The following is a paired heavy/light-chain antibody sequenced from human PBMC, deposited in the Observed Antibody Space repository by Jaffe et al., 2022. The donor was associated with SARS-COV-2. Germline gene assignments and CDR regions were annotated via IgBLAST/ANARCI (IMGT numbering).Light chain of an antibody. J-gene: IGKJ2*01. Sequence: DVVMTQAPLSLPVTPGEPASFSCRSSQSLFDSNDGDTYLDWYLQKPGQSPQLLIYSISNRASGVPDRFSGSGSGTDFTLKISRVEAEDVGVYYCVQRTEFPYTFGQGTKLEIK. CDR1: QSLFDSNDGDTY. CDR3: VQRTEFPYT. V-gene: IGKV2-40*01. CDR2: SIS.
Heavy chain of an antibody. V-gene: IGHV4-59*08. D-gene: IGHD2-15*01. CDR2: SNYNGRT. Sequence: QVQLQESGPGLVKPSETLSLTCSVSGDSIGTYYWSWIRQPPGKRPEWIGYSNYNGRTNSSPSLKSRVTMSVDTSKNQFSLKLKSVTAADTAVYFCARHEVVGIVQHWGRGTLVTVSS. CDR1: GDSIGTYY. J-gene: IGHJ4*02. CDR3: ARHEVVGIVQH.